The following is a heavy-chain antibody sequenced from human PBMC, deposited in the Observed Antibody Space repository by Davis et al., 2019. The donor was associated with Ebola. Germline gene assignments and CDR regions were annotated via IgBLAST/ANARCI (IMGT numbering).Heavy chain of an antibody. CDR3: ATDRNWDFDY. V-gene: IGHV3-48*02. D-gene: IGHD7-27*01. J-gene: IGHJ4*02. CDR1: GFTSSAYS. CDR2: ISDSSTTI. Sequence: GGSLRLSCAASGFTSSAYSMNWVRQAPGKGLEWVSYISDSSTTIYYADSVKGRFTISRDNAKNSLYLQMNSLRDEDTAVYYCATDRNWDFDYWGQGTLVTVSS.